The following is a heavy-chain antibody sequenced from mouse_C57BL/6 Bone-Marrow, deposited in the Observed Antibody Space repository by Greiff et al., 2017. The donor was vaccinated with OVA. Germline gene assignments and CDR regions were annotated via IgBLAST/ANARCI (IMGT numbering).Heavy chain of an antibody. CDR2: IWRGGST. Sequence: QVQLQQSGPGLVQPSQSLSITCTVSGFSLTSYGVHWVRQSPGKGLEWLGVIWRGGSTDYNAAFMSRLSITKDNSKSQVFFKMNSLQADDTAIYYGAKMAWHCGGGYGYFDVWGTGTTVTVSS. D-gene: IGHD1-1*02. CDR3: AKMAWHCGGGYGYFDV. CDR1: GFSLTSYG. V-gene: IGHV2-5*01. J-gene: IGHJ1*03.